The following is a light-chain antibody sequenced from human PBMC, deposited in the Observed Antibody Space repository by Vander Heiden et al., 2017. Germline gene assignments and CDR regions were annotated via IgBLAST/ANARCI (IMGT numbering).Light chain of an antibody. V-gene: IGLV1-44*01. J-gene: IGLJ3*02. CDR2: SND. CDR1: SSNLGSNT. Sequence: QSVMTQPPSASGTPGQTVTISCSGSSSNLGSNTVKWYQQFPGTAPKLLVYSNDQRPSGVADRFSGSKSGTSAFLAIRGLQSEDEATYYCAGWDDSLSGWVFGGGTKLTVL. CDR3: AGWDDSLSGWV.